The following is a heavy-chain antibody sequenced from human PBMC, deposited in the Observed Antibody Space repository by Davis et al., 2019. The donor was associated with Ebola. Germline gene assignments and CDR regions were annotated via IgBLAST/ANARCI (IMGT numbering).Heavy chain of an antibody. CDR3: ARRDSSSWYGEYYFDY. CDR2: IYYSGST. CDR1: GGSISSYY. D-gene: IGHD6-13*01. Sequence: SETLSLTCTVSGGSISSYYWGWIRQPPGKGLEWIGSIYYSGSTYYNPSVKSRVTISVDTSKNQFSLKLSSVTAADTAVYYCARRDSSSWYGEYYFDYWGQGTLVTVSS. J-gene: IGHJ4*02. V-gene: IGHV4-39*01.